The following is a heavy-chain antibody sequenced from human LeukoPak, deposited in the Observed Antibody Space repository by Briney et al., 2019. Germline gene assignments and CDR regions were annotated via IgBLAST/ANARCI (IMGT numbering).Heavy chain of an antibody. V-gene: IGHV4-4*07. J-gene: IGHJ4*02. CDR3: ARDKGVERLGGVYVDS. Sequence: SETLSLTCTVSGDSLNTYYWDWIRQPAGKGLEWIGRIHHSGATNYNPSLKSRVTMSVDTSKNQFSLILRSVTAADTAVYYCARDKGVERLGGVYVDSWGQGTLVIVSS. CDR1: GDSLNTYY. CDR2: IHHSGAT. D-gene: IGHD1-26*01.